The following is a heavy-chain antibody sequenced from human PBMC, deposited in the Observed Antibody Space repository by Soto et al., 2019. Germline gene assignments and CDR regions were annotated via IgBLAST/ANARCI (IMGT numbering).Heavy chain of an antibody. CDR3: ADIGSRLF. V-gene: IGHV3-72*01. CDR1: GFSFSDHY. J-gene: IGHJ4*02. CDR2: IRNKVASYTI. D-gene: IGHD5-12*01. Sequence: PGGSLRLSCAASGFSFSDHYMDWVRQASGKGLELVGRIRNKVASYTITYAASVKGRFTISRDDSKNLVYLEMNSLKTEDTAVYYCADIGSRLFWGQGTLVTVSS.